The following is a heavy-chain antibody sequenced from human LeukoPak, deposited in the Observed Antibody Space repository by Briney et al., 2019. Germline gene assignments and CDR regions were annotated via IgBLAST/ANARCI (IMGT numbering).Heavy chain of an antibody. Sequence: PGGSLRLSCAASGFTFSNYDMHWVRQVTGKGLEWVSSIDTAGHTYYPASIKGRFTISRENAKNSLYLQMNSLRAEDTAVYYCARCSGVFGSSGYWGQGTLVTVSS. CDR2: IDTAGHT. CDR3: ARCSGVFGSSGY. J-gene: IGHJ4*02. CDR1: GFTFSNYD. V-gene: IGHV3-13*04. D-gene: IGHD6-6*01.